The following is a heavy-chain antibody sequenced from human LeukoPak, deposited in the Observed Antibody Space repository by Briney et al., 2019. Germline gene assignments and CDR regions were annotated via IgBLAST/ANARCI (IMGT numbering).Heavy chain of an antibody. CDR2: ISSSGSTI. J-gene: IGHJ4*02. V-gene: IGHV3-11*04. D-gene: IGHD6-19*01. CDR1: GFTFSDYY. Sequence: GGSLRLSCAASGFTFSDYYMSWLRQAPGKGLEWVSYISSSGSTIYYADSVKGTFTISTDNTKNSLYLQMNSLRAEDTAVYYCARDTIGQQWLVPYWGQGTLVTVSS. CDR3: ARDTIGQQWLVPY.